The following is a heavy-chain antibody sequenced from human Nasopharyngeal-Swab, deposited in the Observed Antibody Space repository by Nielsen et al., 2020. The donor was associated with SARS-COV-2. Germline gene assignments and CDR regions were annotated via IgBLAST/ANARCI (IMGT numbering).Heavy chain of an antibody. Sequence: SVKVSCKASGFSITYRFLHWMRQAPGQALEWLGWITPFNGNAKYAQKFQGRVSITRDGSRTTASLELSSLRPDDTAMYFCASGQCINGVCNPTDGLDVWGQGTSVTV. CDR2: ITPFNGNA. CDR1: GFSITYRF. V-gene: IGHV1-45*02. CDR3: ASGQCINGVCNPTDGLDV. J-gene: IGHJ6*02. D-gene: IGHD2-8*01.